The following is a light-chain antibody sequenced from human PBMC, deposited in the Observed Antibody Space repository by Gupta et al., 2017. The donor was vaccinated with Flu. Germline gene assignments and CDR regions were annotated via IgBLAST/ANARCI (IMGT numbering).Light chain of an antibody. V-gene: IGKV3-15*01. J-gene: IGKJ4*01. CDR1: QGVSNN. Sequence: PGEGATLALRAGQGVSNNLALYQQNPGQAPRLLIFDASTTATGIPPRFSGSGSGTEFTLTISSAQSEDFAVYFCEQYDDWPTFGGGTTVGIK. CDR3: EQYDDWPT. CDR2: DAS.